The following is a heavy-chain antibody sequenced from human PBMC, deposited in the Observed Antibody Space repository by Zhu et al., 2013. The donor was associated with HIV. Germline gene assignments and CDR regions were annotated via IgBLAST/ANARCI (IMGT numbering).Heavy chain of an antibody. J-gene: IGHJ6*02. V-gene: IGHV3-23*01. D-gene: IGHD3-22*01. CDR1: GFTFSSHA. CDR2: ISGSGGST. Sequence: EVQLLESGGGLVQPGGSLRLSCAASGFTFSSHAMTWVRQAPGKGLEWVSAISGSGGSTYYGDSVKGRFTISRDSSKNTLYLQMNSLRAEDTAVYYCAKSIRHYDSSGLRYYYYGMDVWGQGTTVTVSS. CDR3: AKSIRHYDSSGLRYYYYGMDV.